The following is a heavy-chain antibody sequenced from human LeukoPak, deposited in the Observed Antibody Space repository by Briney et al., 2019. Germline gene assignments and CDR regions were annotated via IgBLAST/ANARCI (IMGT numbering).Heavy chain of an antibody. V-gene: IGHV1-3*01. J-gene: IGHJ4*02. Sequence: ASVKVSCKASGYTFTSYAMHWVRQAPGQRLEWMGWINAGNGNTKYSQKFQGRVTITRDTSASTAYMELSSLRSEDTAVYYCARGHRIAVGSFDYWGQGTLVTVSS. CDR1: GYTFTSYA. CDR2: INAGNGNT. CDR3: ARGHRIAVGSFDY. D-gene: IGHD6-19*01.